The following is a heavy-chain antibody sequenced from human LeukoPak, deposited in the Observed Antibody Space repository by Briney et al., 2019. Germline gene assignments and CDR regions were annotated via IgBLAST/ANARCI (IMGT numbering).Heavy chain of an antibody. V-gene: IGHV3-53*01. J-gene: IGHJ2*01. CDR1: GFTVSSNY. Sequence: GGSLRLSCAASGFTVSSNYMSWVRQAPGKGLEWVSVFYSGGSTYYAESVKGRFTISRDNSKNTLYLQMNSLRAEDTAVYYCAREKLVYWYFDLWGRGTLVTVSS. CDR2: FYSGGST. D-gene: IGHD2-15*01. CDR3: AREKLVYWYFDL.